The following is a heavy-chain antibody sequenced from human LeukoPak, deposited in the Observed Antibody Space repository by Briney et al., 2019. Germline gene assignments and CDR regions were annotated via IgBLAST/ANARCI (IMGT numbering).Heavy chain of an antibody. CDR2: ISAYNGNT. V-gene: IGHV1-18*01. Sequence: GASVKVSCKPSGYTFTSYGISWVRQAPGQGLEWMGWISAYNGNTNYAQKLQGRVTMTTDTSTSTAYMELRSLRSDDTAVYYCARGRYYDSSGYYYAVASFQHWGQGTLVTVSS. J-gene: IGHJ1*01. CDR3: ARGRYYDSSGYYYAVASFQH. CDR1: GYTFTSYG. D-gene: IGHD3-22*01.